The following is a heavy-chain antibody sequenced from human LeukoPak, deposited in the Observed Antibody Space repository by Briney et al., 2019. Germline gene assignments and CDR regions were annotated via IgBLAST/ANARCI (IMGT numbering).Heavy chain of an antibody. V-gene: IGHV5-10-1*01. CDR3: ASLTYYYDSSGPPQGMDV. J-gene: IGHJ6*02. D-gene: IGHD3-22*01. CDR1: GYIFANYW. CDR2: IDPSDSYT. Sequence: GESLKISCKGSGYIFANYWIGWVRQMPGKGLEWMGRIDPSDSYTNYSPSFQGHVTISADKSISTAYLQWSSLKASDTAMYYCASLTYYYDSSGPPQGMDVWGQGTTVTVSS.